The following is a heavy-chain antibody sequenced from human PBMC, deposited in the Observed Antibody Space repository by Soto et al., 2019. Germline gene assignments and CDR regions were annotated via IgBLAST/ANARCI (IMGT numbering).Heavy chain of an antibody. CDR1: GYTFTSYY. V-gene: IGHV1-46*01. Sequence: QVQLVQSGAEVKKPGASVKVSCKASGYTFTSYYMHWVRQAPGQGLEWMGIINPSGGSTSYAQKLQVRVTMHSDTSTSTVYMELRSLRCEDTAVYYCARAGGYGDIAYFQHWGQGTLVTVSS. CDR3: ARAGGYGDIAYFQH. J-gene: IGHJ1*01. CDR2: INPSGGST. D-gene: IGHD4-17*01.